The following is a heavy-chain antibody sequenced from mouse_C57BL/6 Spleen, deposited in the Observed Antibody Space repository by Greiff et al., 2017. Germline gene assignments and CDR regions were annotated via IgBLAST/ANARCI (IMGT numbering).Heavy chain of an antibody. Sequence: EVKLVESGGDLVKPGGSLKLSCAASGFTFSSYGMSWVRQTPDKRLEWVATISSGGSYTYYPDSVKGRFTISRDNAKNTLYLQLSSLKSEDRAMYYCARRYDHYFDYWGQGTTLTVSS. CDR2: ISSGGSYT. V-gene: IGHV5-6*02. D-gene: IGHD2-3*01. CDR3: ARRYDHYFDY. J-gene: IGHJ2*01. CDR1: GFTFSSYG.